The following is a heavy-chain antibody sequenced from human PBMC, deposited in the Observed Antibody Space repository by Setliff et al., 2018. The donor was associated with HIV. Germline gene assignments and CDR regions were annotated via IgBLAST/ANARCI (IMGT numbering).Heavy chain of an antibody. CDR1: GDFSNIQW. D-gene: IGHD1-1*01. CDR2: IHHSGGT. V-gene: IGHV4-59*11. CDR3: AKQPGGHSFFDH. J-gene: IGHJ4*02. Sequence: PSETLSLTCTVSGDFSNIQWWTWMRQSPGLGLQWIGSIHHSGGTYYDPSLKNRVTLSVDTSNNQVSLTLTSVTAADTAVYYCAKQPGGHSFFDHWGQGIRVTV.